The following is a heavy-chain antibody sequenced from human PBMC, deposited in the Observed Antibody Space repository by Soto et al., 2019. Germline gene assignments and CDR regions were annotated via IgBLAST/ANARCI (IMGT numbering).Heavy chain of an antibody. CDR2: ISQSSAYP. CDR1: GFTFGAYC. CDR3: AKVDVKGDALWLVGT. J-gene: IGHJ5*02. D-gene: IGHD2-21*01. V-gene: IGHV3-23*01. Sequence: PGGSLRLSCAASGFTFGAYCMSWVRQAPEKALEWVSSISQSSAYPHYADSVKGRFTISRDDSRNTLYLQMNGLRADDTAVYYCAKVDVKGDALWLVGTWGQGTVVTVPS.